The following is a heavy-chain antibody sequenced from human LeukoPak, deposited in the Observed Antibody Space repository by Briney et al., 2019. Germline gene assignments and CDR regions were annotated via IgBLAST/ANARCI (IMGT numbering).Heavy chain of an antibody. Sequence: KTSETLSLTCTVSGGSITNYWSWIRQPPGKGLEWIGYIHYSGSTKYKSSLKSRVTISVDTSKNQFSLKLNSVTAADTAVYYCARGKEVITMLRGLKPGYYFDYWGQGTLVTVSS. J-gene: IGHJ4*02. CDR3: ARGKEVITMLRGLKPGYYFDY. CDR1: GGSITNY. D-gene: IGHD3-10*01. CDR2: IHYSGST. V-gene: IGHV4-59*01.